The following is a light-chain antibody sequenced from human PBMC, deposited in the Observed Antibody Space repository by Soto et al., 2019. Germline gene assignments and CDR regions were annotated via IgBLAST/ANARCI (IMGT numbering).Light chain of an antibody. CDR3: GTWDSSLSAYV. CDR2: ENN. V-gene: IGLV1-51*02. J-gene: IGLJ1*01. Sequence: QAVLTQPASMSAAPGEKITITRSGSSSNIGNNYVSWYQQLPGTAPKLLIYENNKRPSGIPDRFSGSKSGTSATLGITGLQTGDEADYYCGTWDSSLSAYVFGTGTKVTVL. CDR1: SSNIGNNY.